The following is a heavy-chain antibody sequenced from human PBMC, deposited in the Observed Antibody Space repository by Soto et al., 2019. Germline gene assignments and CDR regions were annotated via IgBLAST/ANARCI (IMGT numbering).Heavy chain of an antibody. Sequence: QVQLVESGGGLVKPGGSLRLSCEASGFTFSDYYMSWVRQAPGKGLEWVSYISSTGTYTNYADSVKGRFSISRDDAKNSLDLQMNSLRAEDTALYYCARNYRGNSVLFDFWGQGTQVTVSS. CDR1: GFTFSDYY. V-gene: IGHV3-11*05. D-gene: IGHD2-21*02. J-gene: IGHJ4*02. CDR3: ARNYRGNSVLFDF. CDR2: ISSTGTYT.